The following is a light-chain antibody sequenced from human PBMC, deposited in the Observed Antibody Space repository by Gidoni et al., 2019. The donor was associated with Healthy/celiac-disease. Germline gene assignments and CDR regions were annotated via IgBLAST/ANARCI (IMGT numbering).Light chain of an antibody. CDR3: QQYNSWLYT. CDR1: QSVSSN. V-gene: IGKV3-15*01. Sequence: EIVMTQSPATLSVSPGERATLSCRASQSVSSNLAWYQQKHGQAPRLLIYGASTRATGIPARFSGSGSGTEFTLTISSLQSEDFAVYYCQQYNSWLYTFGQGTKLEIK. CDR2: GAS. J-gene: IGKJ2*01.